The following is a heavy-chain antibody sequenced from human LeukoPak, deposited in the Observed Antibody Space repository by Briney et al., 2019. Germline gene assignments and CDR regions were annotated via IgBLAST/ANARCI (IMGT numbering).Heavy chain of an antibody. V-gene: IGHV3-66*01. CDR3: ARGQIDLLRNYFDS. Sequence: GGSLRLSCAASGFIVSHKYMAWVRQAPGKGLEWLSIIYAGGNSVSADSVKGRFIISRDNSRNTIHLQMNSLRDDDTAVYYCARGQIDLLRNYFDSWGPGTLVAVSS. D-gene: IGHD3-22*01. CDR1: GFIVSHKY. J-gene: IGHJ4*02. CDR2: IYAGGNS.